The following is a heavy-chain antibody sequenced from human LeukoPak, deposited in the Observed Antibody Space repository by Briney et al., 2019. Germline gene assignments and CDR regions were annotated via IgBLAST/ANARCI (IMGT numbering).Heavy chain of an antibody. D-gene: IGHD3-22*01. Sequence: AGGSLRLXCAASGFTFSIYAMSWVRQTPGKGLEWVSSITSRDGTTYYTDSVKGRFTISRDNSENTLYLQMNSLRAEDTAIYYCVRDRPNYYDSSGHYYRRNGDHWGQGTLVTVSS. V-gene: IGHV3-23*01. CDR2: ITSRDGTT. CDR1: GFTFSIYA. J-gene: IGHJ5*02. CDR3: VRDRPNYYDSSGHYYRRNGDH.